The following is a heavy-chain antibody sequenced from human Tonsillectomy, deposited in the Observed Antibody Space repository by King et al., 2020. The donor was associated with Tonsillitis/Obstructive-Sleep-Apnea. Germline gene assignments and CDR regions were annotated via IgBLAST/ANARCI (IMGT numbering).Heavy chain of an antibody. J-gene: IGHJ5*02. Sequence: QLVQSGGGLIQPGGSLRLSCAASGFIVSNSYMSWVRQAPGKGLEGVSIIYSGGSTYYADSGKGRFTISRDNSKNTLYLQMNSLRAEDTAVYYCARDWNGDYILDQWGQGTLVTVSS. V-gene: IGHV3-53*01. CDR2: IYSGGST. CDR1: GFIVSNSY. D-gene: IGHD4-17*01. CDR3: ARDWNGDYILDQ.